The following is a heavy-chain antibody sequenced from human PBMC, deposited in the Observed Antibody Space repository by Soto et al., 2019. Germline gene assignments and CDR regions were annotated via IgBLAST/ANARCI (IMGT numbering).Heavy chain of an antibody. J-gene: IGHJ4*02. Sequence: SETLSLTCTVSGGSISSYYWSWIRQPPGKGLEWIGYIYYSGSTNYNPSLKSRVTISVDTSKNQFSLKLSSVTAADTAVYYCARGLEMATIEMDDWGQGTLVTCSS. V-gene: IGHV4-59*01. CDR1: GGSISSYY. D-gene: IGHD5-12*01. CDR2: IYYSGST. CDR3: ARGLEMATIEMDD.